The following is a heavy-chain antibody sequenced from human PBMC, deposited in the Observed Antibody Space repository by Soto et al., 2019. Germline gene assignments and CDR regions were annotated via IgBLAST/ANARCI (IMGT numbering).Heavy chain of an antibody. Sequence: KQSQTLSLTCAVYGGSFSGYYWSWIRQPPGKGLEWIGEINHSGSTNYNPSLKSRVTISVDTSKNQFSLKLSSVTAADTAVYYCARGRSRCSGGSCYYYYGMDVWGQGTTVTVSS. CDR3: ARGRSRCSGGSCYYYYGMDV. CDR1: GGSFSGYY. J-gene: IGHJ6*02. V-gene: IGHV4-34*01. D-gene: IGHD2-15*01. CDR2: INHSGST.